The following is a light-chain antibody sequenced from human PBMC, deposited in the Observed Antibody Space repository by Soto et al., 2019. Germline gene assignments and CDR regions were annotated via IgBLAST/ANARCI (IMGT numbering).Light chain of an antibody. Sequence: QSVLTQPASVSDSPGQSITISCTGTSTDVGSHYLVSWYQQHPGKVPKLIIYEALKRPSGVSNRFSGSKSGNTASLTISGIQAEDEGDYYCGSITRSSTSVFGTGTKVTVL. V-gene: IGLV2-14*02. CDR2: EAL. J-gene: IGLJ1*01. CDR1: STDVGSHYL. CDR3: GSITRSSTSV.